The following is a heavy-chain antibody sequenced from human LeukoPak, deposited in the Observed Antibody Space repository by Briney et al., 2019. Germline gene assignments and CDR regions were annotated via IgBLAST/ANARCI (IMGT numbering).Heavy chain of an antibody. V-gene: IGHV3-7*01. CDR2: IKQDGSEI. J-gene: IGHJ6*02. D-gene: IGHD3-10*01. CDR3: AREDYYGSGRGSYYYYGMDV. CDR1: GFSFSTYW. Sequence: PGGSPRLSCEPSGFSFSTYWMSWVRQAPGKGLEWVATIKQDGSEIYYVDSVKGRFTISRDNAKNSLYLQMNSLRAEDTAVYYCAREDYYGSGRGSYYYYGMDVWGQGTTVTVSS.